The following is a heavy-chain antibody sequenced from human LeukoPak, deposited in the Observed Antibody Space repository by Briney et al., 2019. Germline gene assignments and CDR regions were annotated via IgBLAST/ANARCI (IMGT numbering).Heavy chain of an antibody. CDR2: INQDGTAE. CDR1: GFTVSSNY. D-gene: IGHD4-17*01. CDR3: ARDRSTVTTWVDY. Sequence: GGSLRLSCAASGFTVSSNYMSWVRQAPGKGLEWVANINQDGTAEYYVDSVKGRFTISRDNADNSLHLQMHSLRAEDTAVYYCARDRSTVTTWVDYWGQGTLVIVSS. V-gene: IGHV3-7*01. J-gene: IGHJ4*02.